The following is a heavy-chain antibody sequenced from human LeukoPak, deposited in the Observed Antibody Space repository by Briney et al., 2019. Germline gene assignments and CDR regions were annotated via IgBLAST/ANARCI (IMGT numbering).Heavy chain of an antibody. V-gene: IGHV4-59*12. CDR1: GGSISSYC. Sequence: PSETLSLTCTVSGGSISSYCWSWIRQPPGKGLEWIGYIYYSGSTNYNPSLKSRVTISVDRSKNQFSLKLSSVTAADTAVYYCATQTRWDAFDIWGQGTMVTVSS. J-gene: IGHJ3*02. CDR3: ATQTRWDAFDI. D-gene: IGHD2-15*01. CDR2: IYYSGST.